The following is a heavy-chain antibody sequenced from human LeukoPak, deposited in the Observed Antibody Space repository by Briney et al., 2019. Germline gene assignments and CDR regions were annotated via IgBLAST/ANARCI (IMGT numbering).Heavy chain of an antibody. V-gene: IGHV5-51*01. CDR2: IYPGDSDT. CDR3: ARPDGYSSSWYAGLYFDY. Sequence: HGESLKISCKGSGYRFTSYWIGWVRQLPGRGLEWMGIIYPGDSDTRYRPSFQGQVTISADKSISTSYLNWSSLKASDTAMYCCARPDGYSSSWYAGLYFDYWGQGTLVTVSS. CDR1: GYRFTSYW. J-gene: IGHJ4*02. D-gene: IGHD6-13*01.